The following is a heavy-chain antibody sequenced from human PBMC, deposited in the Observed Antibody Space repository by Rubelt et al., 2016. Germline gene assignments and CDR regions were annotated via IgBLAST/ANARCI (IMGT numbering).Heavy chain of an antibody. V-gene: IGHV5-51*01. Sequence: EVQLVQSGAEVKKPGESLKNSCKGSGYRFTSYWIGWVRQMPGKGLEWMGIIYPGDSDTEYSPSFQGPVTIPVDKSISTAYLELGSLEASDTAVYYSARRGGFGARYYLDYWGQGTLVTVSS. CDR3: ARRGGFGARYYLDY. CDR1: GYRFTSYW. J-gene: IGHJ4*02. CDR2: IYPGDSDT. D-gene: IGHD3-16*01.